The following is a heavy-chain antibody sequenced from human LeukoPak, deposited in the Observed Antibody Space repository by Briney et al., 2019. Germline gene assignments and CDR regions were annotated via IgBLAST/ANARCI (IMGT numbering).Heavy chain of an antibody. CDR3: AKDAPLGTIFGTF. V-gene: IGHV1-18*01. Sequence: ASVKVSCKASGGTFSSYGISWVRQAPGQGLEWMGWISAYNGNTNYAQKLQGRVTMTTDTSTSTAYMELRSLRSDDTAVYYCAKDAPLGTIFGTFWGQGTLVTVSS. CDR2: ISAYNGNT. CDR1: GGTFSSYG. D-gene: IGHD3-3*01. J-gene: IGHJ4*02.